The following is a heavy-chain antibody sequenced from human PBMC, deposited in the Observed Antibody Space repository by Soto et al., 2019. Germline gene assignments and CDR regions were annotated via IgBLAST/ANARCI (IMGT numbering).Heavy chain of an antibody. V-gene: IGHV5-10-1*01. CDR1: GYSLTSYW. CDR3: ARLAMATRRGYYGMDV. Sequence: EVQLVQSGAEVKKPGESLRISCKGSGYSLTSYWISWVRQIPGKGLEWMGRIDPSDSYTNYSPSFQGHVTISADKSISTAYLQWSSLKASDTAMYYCARLAMATRRGYYGMDVWGLGTTVTVSS. J-gene: IGHJ6*02. D-gene: IGHD5-12*01. CDR2: IDPSDSYT.